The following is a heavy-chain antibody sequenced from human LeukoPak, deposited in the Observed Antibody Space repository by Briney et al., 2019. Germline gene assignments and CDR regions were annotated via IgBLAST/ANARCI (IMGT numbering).Heavy chain of an antibody. Sequence: GESLKISCKGSGYTFTRYWSGWVRQMPGKSLEWMGIIYPDDSDTRYSPSFQGQVIISADKSINTAYLQWTSLKASDTAMYYCARHTGEGSHFQHWGQGSLVTVSS. CDR1: GYTFTRYW. CDR3: ARHTGEGSHFQH. V-gene: IGHV5-51*01. CDR2: IYPDDSDT. D-gene: IGHD3-16*01. J-gene: IGHJ1*01.